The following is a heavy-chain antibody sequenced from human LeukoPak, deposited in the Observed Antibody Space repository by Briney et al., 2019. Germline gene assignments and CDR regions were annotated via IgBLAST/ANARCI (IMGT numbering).Heavy chain of an antibody. J-gene: IGHJ4*02. Sequence: SETLSLTCAVYGGSFSGYYWSWIRQPPGEGLEWIGEINHSGSTNYNPSLKSRVTISVDTSKNQFSLKLSSVTAADTAVYYCARHTSYYGSGSYYTYYFDYWGQGTLVTVSS. CDR3: ARHTSYYGSGSYYTYYFDY. V-gene: IGHV4-34*01. CDR2: INHSGST. CDR1: GGSFSGYY. D-gene: IGHD3-10*01.